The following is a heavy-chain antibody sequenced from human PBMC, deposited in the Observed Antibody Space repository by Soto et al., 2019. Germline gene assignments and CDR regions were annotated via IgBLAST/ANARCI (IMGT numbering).Heavy chain of an antibody. CDR3: ARDKRGYFWSGYYMDFDY. J-gene: IGHJ4*02. V-gene: IGHV4-61*01. CDR1: CGSVSRGMYY. CDR2: IYYSVST. Sequence: PSETLSLTCTVSCGSVSRGMYYCSWIRQPPGKGLEWSGYIYYSVSTNYNPSLKSRVTISVDTSKNQFSLKLSSVTAVDTAVYYSARDKRGYFWSGYYMDFDYCGQGTLVTVS. D-gene: IGHD3-3*01.